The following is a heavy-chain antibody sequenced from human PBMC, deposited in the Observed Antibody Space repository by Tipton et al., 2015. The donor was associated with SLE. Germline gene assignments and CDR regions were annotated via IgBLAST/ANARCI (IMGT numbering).Heavy chain of an antibody. CDR2: MFSGKT. V-gene: IGHV4-31*03. CDR3: ARHTLITGTDYFDL. CDR1: GVSITTGGHY. D-gene: IGHD1-7*01. Sequence: LSLTCNVSGVSITTGGHYWSWIRLHRHNTRGGLEWIGHMFSGKTYYNPSLQSRLSISLDESANQFSLKMRSMSAADTAVYYCARHTLITGTDYFDLWGRGTLVTASS. J-gene: IGHJ2*01.